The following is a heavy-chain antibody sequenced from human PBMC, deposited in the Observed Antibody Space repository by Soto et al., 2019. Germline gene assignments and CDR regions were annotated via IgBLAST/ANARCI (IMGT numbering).Heavy chain of an antibody. Sequence: AXVKVSCKASGYTFTSYDIHWVRQATGQGLEWMGWMNPNSGNTGYAQKFQGRVTMTRNTSISTAYMELSSLRSEDTAVYYCARARLDYGDHYYYMDVWGKGTTVTVSS. D-gene: IGHD4-17*01. J-gene: IGHJ6*03. V-gene: IGHV1-8*01. CDR1: GYTFTSYD. CDR2: MNPNSGNT. CDR3: ARARLDYGDHYYYMDV.